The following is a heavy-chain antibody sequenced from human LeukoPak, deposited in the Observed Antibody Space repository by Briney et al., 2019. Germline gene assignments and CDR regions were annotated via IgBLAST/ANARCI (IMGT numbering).Heavy chain of an antibody. J-gene: IGHJ6*02. V-gene: IGHV3-7*03. CDR2: INHNGNVN. Sequence: GGSLRLSCAASGFTFSSYWMNWARQAPGKGVEWVASINHNGNVNYYVDSVKGRFTISRDNAKNSLYLQMSNLRAEDTAVYFCARGGGLDVWGQGATVTVSS. CDR3: ARGGGLDV. CDR1: GFTFSSYW. D-gene: IGHD3-16*01.